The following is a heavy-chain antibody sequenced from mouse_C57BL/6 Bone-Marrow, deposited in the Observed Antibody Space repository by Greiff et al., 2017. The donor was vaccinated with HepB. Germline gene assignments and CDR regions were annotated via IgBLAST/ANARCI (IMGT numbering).Heavy chain of an antibody. CDR3: TRDGWLLPLDY. J-gene: IGHJ2*01. D-gene: IGHD2-3*01. Sequence: EVKLEESGEGLVKPGGSLKLSCAASGFTFSSYAMSWVRQTPEKRLEWVAYISSGGDYIYYADTVKGRFTISRDNARNTLYLQMSSLKSEDTAMYYCTRDGWLLPLDYWGQGTTLTVSS. V-gene: IGHV5-9-1*02. CDR1: GFTFSSYA. CDR2: ISSGGDYI.